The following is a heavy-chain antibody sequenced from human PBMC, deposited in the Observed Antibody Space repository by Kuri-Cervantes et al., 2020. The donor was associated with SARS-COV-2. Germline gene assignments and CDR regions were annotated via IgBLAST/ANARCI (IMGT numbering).Heavy chain of an antibody. Sequence: LSLTCAVYGGSFSGYYWSWIRQPPGKGLEWVANIKQDGSEKYYVDSVKGRFTISRDNAKNSLYLQMNSLRAEDTAVYYCARDTGGTMIYYYYYYGMDVWGQGTTVTVSS. D-gene: IGHD2-8*02. CDR1: GGSFSGYY. V-gene: IGHV3-7*01. J-gene: IGHJ6*02. CDR3: ARDTGGTMIYYYYYYGMDV. CDR2: IKQDGSEK.